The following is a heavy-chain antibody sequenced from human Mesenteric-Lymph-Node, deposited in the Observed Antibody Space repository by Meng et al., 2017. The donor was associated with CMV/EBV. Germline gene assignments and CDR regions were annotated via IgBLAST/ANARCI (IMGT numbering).Heavy chain of an antibody. Sequence: QIQLQQLGPGLVKSSQTLSVTCTTSGDSISSNNAAWNWIRQSPSRGLEWLGRTYYRSESYNDYAVSAKSRISVNLDTSKNQLSLHLNFVTPEDTAVYYCAYFGDLPPLWWGQGTLVTVSS. D-gene: IGHD3-16*01. CDR1: GDSISSNNAA. J-gene: IGHJ4*02. CDR3: AYFGDLPPLW. V-gene: IGHV6-1*01. CDR2: TYYRSESYN.